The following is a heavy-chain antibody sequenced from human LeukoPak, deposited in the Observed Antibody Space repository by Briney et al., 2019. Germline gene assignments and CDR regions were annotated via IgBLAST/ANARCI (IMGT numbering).Heavy chain of an antibody. J-gene: IGHJ6*02. CDR2: ISSSSSYI. CDR1: GFTFSSYS. Sequence: GGSLRLSCAASGFTFSSYSMNWVRQAPGKGLEWVSSISSSSSYIYYADSVKGRFTISRDNAKNSLYLQMNSLRAEDTAVYYCAMGATMGDYYYYYGMDVWGQGTTVTVSS. V-gene: IGHV3-21*01. CDR3: AMGATMGDYYYYYGMDV. D-gene: IGHD1-26*01.